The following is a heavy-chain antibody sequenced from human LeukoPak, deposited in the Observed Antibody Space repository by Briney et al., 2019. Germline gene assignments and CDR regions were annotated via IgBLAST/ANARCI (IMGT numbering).Heavy chain of an antibody. D-gene: IGHD1-26*01. J-gene: IGHJ4*02. Sequence: GGSLRLSCAASGFTFSSYGMHWVRQAPGKGLEWVAFIPYDGSNKYYADSVKGRFTISRDNSKNTLYLQMNSLRAEDTAVYYCAKSRRKELRDPFDYWGQGTLVTVSS. CDR1: GFTFSSYG. CDR3: AKSRRKELRDPFDY. CDR2: IPYDGSNK. V-gene: IGHV3-30*02.